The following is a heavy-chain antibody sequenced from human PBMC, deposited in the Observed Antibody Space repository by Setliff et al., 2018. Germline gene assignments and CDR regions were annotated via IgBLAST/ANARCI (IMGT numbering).Heavy chain of an antibody. V-gene: IGHV1-69*05. J-gene: IGHJ6*03. CDR2: TIPMFGTT. CDR3: VREGVDSRSSTDYRYYMDV. CDR1: GGTFSSYG. Sequence: GASVKVSCKASGGTFSSYGISWVRQAPGQGLEWMGGTIPMFGTTSYARQFQGRVTIITDESTSTAYMQLSSLGSEDTAVYYCVREGVDSRSSTDYRYYMDVWGKGTTVTV. D-gene: IGHD3-22*01.